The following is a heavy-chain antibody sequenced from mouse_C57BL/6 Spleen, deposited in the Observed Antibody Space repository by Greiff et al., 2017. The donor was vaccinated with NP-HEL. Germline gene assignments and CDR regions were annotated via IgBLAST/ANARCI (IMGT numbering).Heavy chain of an antibody. CDR3: ARLRTTVVATRYFDY. CDR1: GYTFTDYN. D-gene: IGHD1-1*01. V-gene: IGHV1-18*01. J-gene: IGHJ2*01. CDR2: INPNNGGT. Sequence: EVQLQQSGPELVKPGASVKIPCKASGYTFTDYNMDWVKQSHGKSLEWIGDINPNNGGTIYNQKFKGKATLTVDKSSSTAYMELRSLTSEDTAVYYCARLRTTVVATRYFDYWGQGTTLTVSS.